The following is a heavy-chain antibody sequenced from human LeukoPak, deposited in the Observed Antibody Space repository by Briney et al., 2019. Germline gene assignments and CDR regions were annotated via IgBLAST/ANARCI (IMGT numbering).Heavy chain of an antibody. D-gene: IGHD2-2*01. CDR1: GHYW. CDR3: VSFYETY. Sequence: GGSLRLSCAASGHYWMHWVRQAPGKGLVWVSHINSDGSWTTYADSVKGRFTISKDNAKNTVYLQMNNLRAEDTAVYYCVSFYETYWGRGTLVTVSS. V-gene: IGHV3-74*01. CDR2: INSDGSWT. J-gene: IGHJ4*02.